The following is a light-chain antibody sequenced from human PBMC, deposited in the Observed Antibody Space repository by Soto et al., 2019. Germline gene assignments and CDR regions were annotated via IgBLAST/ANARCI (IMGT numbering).Light chain of an antibody. CDR1: SSDIGAYNY. J-gene: IGLJ2*01. CDR3: SSYGGNNNYVI. Sequence: QSALTQPPSASGSPGQSVTISCSGTSSDIGAYNYVSWYQQHPGKAPKLLISEVTKRPSGVPDRFSGSKSGNTASLTVSGRQGDDEADYYCSSYGGNNNYVIFGGGTKLTVL. CDR2: EVT. V-gene: IGLV2-8*01.